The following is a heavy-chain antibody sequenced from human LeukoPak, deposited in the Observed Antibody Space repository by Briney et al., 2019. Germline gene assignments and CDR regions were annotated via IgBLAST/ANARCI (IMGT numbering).Heavy chain of an antibody. V-gene: IGHV7-4-1*02. Sequence: GASVKVSCKAFGYTFTGYWMHWVRQAPGQGLEWMGWINTNTGNPTYAQGFTGRFVFSLDTSVSTAYLQISSLKAEDTAVYYCARTLATYYYGSGDFDYWGQGTLVTVSS. CDR3: ARTLATYYYGSGDFDY. D-gene: IGHD3-10*01. J-gene: IGHJ4*02. CDR1: GYTFTGYW. CDR2: INTNTGNP.